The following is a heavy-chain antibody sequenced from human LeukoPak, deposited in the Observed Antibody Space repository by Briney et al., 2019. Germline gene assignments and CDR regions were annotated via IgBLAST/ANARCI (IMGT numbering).Heavy chain of an antibody. Sequence: GGSLRLSCAASGFTFSSYWMSWVRQAPGKGLEWVANIKQDRSEKYYVDSVKGQFTISRDNAKNSLYLQMNSLRAEDTAVYYCARDAVSGEVDEFFQHWGQGTLVTVSS. V-gene: IGHV3-7*01. CDR2: IKQDRSEK. D-gene: IGHD2-15*01. J-gene: IGHJ1*01. CDR3: ARDAVSGEVDEFFQH. CDR1: GFTFSSYW.